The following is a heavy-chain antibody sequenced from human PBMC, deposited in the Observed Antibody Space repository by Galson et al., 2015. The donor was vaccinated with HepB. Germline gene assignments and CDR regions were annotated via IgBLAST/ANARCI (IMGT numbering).Heavy chain of an antibody. CDR3: ARLKPYYYDSSGPGDY. Sequence: TLSLTCTVSGGSISSSSYYWGWIRQPPGKGLEWIGSIYYSGSTYYNPSLKSRVTISVDTSKNQFSLKLSSVTAADTAVYYCARLKPYYYDSSGPGDYWGQGTLVTVSS. D-gene: IGHD3-22*01. CDR1: GGSISSSSYY. CDR2: IYYSGST. V-gene: IGHV4-39*01. J-gene: IGHJ4*02.